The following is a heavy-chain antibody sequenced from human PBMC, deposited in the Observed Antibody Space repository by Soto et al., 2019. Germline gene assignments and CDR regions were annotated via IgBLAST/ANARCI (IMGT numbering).Heavy chain of an antibody. Sequence: QVRLVESGGGVVQPGRSLRLSCAASGFNFGVFGMHWVRQAPGKGLEWLSVLSYEGSEEYYADSVRGRFTISRDNXXXTXFLQMDSLRVDDTGVYYCALTRRSSLLEVAGPGFEYWGQGTLVTVS. CDR2: LSYEGSEE. CDR3: ALTRRSSLLEVAGPGFEY. V-gene: IGHV3-30*03. D-gene: IGHD6-19*01. CDR1: GFNFGVFG. J-gene: IGHJ4*02.